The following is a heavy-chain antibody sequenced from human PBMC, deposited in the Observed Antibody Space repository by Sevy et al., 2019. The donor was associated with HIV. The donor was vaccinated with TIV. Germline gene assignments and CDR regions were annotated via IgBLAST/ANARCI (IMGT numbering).Heavy chain of an antibody. CDR1: GGSFSGYY. J-gene: IGHJ4*02. Sequence: SETLSLTCAVYGGSFSGYYWSWIRQPPGKVLEWIGEINHSGSTNYNPSLKSRVTISVDTSKNQFSLKLSSVTAADTAVYYCARGGITMIVVVNAHSYDYWGQGTLVTVSS. D-gene: IGHD3-22*01. CDR2: INHSGST. CDR3: ARGGITMIVVVNAHSYDY. V-gene: IGHV4-34*01.